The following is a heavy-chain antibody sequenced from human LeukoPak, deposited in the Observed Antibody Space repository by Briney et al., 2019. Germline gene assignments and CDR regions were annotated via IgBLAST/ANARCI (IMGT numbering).Heavy chain of an antibody. Sequence: PGGSLRLSCAASGFTFSSYGMHWVRQAPGKGLEWVAVIWYDGSNKYYADSVKGRFTISRDNSKNTLYLQMNSLLTHASALYYCARDIVRIGYPLCYFYYWGQGTLVTVSS. V-gene: IGHV3-33*01. CDR2: IWYDGSNK. CDR1: GFTFSSYG. CDR3: ARDIVRIGYPLCYFYY. D-gene: IGHD3-22*01. J-gene: IGHJ4*02.